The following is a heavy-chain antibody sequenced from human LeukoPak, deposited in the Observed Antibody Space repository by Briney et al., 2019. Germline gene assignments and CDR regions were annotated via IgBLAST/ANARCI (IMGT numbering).Heavy chain of an antibody. CDR2: TYYRSKWYN. D-gene: IGHD6-13*01. Sequence: SQTLSLTCAISGDSVSSNSAAWNWLRQSPSRGLEWLGRTYYRSKWYNDYALSLKSRITINPGTSKNQFSLQLNSVTPEDTAVYYCAGGHSTWSQQAAFDIWGQGTVVTVSS. J-gene: IGHJ3*02. CDR1: GDSVSSNSAA. V-gene: IGHV6-1*01. CDR3: AGGHSTWSQQAAFDI.